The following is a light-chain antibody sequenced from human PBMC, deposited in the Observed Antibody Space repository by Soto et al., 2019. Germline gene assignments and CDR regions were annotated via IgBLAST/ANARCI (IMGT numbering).Light chain of an antibody. CDR2: GAN. CDR1: QSVSSSY. J-gene: IGKJ4*01. Sequence: ILMTQSPATLSVSPGGRATLSCRASQSVSSSYLAWYQQKPGQAPRLLIYGANYRATGISDRFSGSGSGTDFTLTISRLESDDFAVYYCQQHGTSPLTFGGGTKVDIK. CDR3: QQHGTSPLT. V-gene: IGKV3-20*01.